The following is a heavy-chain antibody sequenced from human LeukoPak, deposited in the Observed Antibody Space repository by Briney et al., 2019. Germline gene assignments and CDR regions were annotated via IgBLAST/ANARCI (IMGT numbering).Heavy chain of an antibody. CDR3: AKDHDGVGATGY. V-gene: IGHV3-23*01. D-gene: IGHD1-26*01. J-gene: IGHJ4*02. Sequence: GGSLRLSCAASGFTFSSYAMSWVRQAPGKGLEWASGISGSGGSTYYADSVKGRFTISRDNSKNTLYLQMNSLRAEDTAVYYCAKDHDGVGATGYWGQGTLVTVSS. CDR2: ISGSGGST. CDR1: GFTFSSYA.